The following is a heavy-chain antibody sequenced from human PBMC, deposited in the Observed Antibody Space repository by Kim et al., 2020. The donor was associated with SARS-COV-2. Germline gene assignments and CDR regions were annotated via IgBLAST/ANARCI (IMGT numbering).Heavy chain of an antibody. CDR3: ARSRNMAV. Sequence: GGSLRLSCAASGFTFSAHWMSWVRQAPGKGLQWVANIKEDGSDKYYVDSVKGRFTISRDNAKKSLYLQMSSLRAEDTAVYYCARSRNMAVWGQGTTVTVS. CDR2: IKEDGSDK. J-gene: IGHJ6*02. CDR1: GFTFSAHW. V-gene: IGHV3-7*01.